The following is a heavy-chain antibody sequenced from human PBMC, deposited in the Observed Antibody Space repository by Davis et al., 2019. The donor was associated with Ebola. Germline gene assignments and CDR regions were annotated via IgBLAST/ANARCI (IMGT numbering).Heavy chain of an antibody. D-gene: IGHD3-10*01. CDR2: INPSGGST. J-gene: IGHJ5*02. CDR3: ASRVRGGWFDP. Sequence: ASVKVSCKASGYTFTSYYMHWVRQAPGQGLEWMGIINPSGGSTSYAQKFQGRVTMTRNTSISTAYMELSSLRSEDTAVYYCASRVRGGWFDPWGQGTLVTVSS. CDR1: GYTFTSYY. V-gene: IGHV1-46*01.